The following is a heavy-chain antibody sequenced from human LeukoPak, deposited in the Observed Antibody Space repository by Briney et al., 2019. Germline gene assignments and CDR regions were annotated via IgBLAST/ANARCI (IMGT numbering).Heavy chain of an antibody. D-gene: IGHD3-10*01. J-gene: IGHJ4*02. V-gene: IGHV3-21*01. CDR2: ISSTSVYL. Sequence: GGSLRLSCAASGFTFSSYSMNWVRQAPGKGLEWLSSISSTSVYLYYADSVKGRFIISRDNARNSLYLQMNSLRVEDTAVYYCAREMVVGEPRGQGTLVTASS. CDR3: AREMVVGEP. CDR1: GFTFSSYS.